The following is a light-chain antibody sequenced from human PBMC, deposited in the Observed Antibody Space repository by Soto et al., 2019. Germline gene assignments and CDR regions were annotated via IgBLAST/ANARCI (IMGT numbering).Light chain of an antibody. CDR2: DVS. Sequence: QSALTQPRSVSGSPRRSVTISCTGTSSDVGGYNYVTWYQHHAGKAPKLRIYDVSKRPSGVPDRFSGSRSGNTASLTISGLQTEDEAEYFCCSYAGSNTLVCGGGTKVTVL. CDR1: SSDVGGYNY. J-gene: IGLJ3*02. V-gene: IGLV2-11*01. CDR3: CSYAGSNTLV.